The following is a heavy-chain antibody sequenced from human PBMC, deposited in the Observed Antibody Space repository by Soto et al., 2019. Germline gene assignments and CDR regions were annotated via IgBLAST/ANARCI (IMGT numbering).Heavy chain of an antibody. Sequence: QVQLVESGGGVVQPGRSLRLSCAASGFTFSSYAMHWVRQAPGKGLEWVAVISYDGSNKYYADSVKGRFTISRDNSKNTLYLQMNSLRAEDTAEYYCARTGYSSGWYKSWFDYWGQGTLVTVSS. D-gene: IGHD6-19*01. J-gene: IGHJ4*02. CDR2: ISYDGSNK. CDR1: GFTFSSYA. CDR3: ARTGYSSGWYKSWFDY. V-gene: IGHV3-30-3*01.